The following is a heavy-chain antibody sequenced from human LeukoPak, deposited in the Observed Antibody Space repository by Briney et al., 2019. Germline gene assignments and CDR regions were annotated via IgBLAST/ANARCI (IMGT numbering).Heavy chain of an antibody. CDR2: ISYDGSNK. CDR1: GFTFSSYA. D-gene: IGHD3-22*01. V-gene: IGHV3-30-3*01. J-gene: IGHJ4*02. Sequence: GGSLRLSCAASGFTFSSYAVHWVRQAPGKGLEWVAVISYDGSNKYYADSVKGRFTISRDNSKNTLYLQMNSLRAEDTAVYYCARDRSSYYYDSSGYYDYWGQGTLVTVSS. CDR3: ARDRSSYYYDSSGYYDY.